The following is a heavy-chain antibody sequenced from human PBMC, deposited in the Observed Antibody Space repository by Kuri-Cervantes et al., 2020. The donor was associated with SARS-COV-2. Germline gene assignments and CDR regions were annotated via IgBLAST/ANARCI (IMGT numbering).Heavy chain of an antibody. CDR2: LDTSGST. D-gene: IGHD4/OR15-4a*01. Sequence: SETLSLTCTVSGGSIGSGDYYWSWIRQPAGKGLEWIGHLDTSGSTTYNPSLKSRVTISVDTSKNQFSLKLSSVTAADTAVYYCARDPNANHNNWFGPWGQGTLVTVSS. V-gene: IGHV4-61*09. CDR1: GGSIGSGDYY. J-gene: IGHJ5*02. CDR3: ARDPNANHNNWFGP.